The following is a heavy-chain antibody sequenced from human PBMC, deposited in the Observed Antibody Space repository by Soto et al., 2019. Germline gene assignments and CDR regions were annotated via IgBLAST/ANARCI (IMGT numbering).Heavy chain of an antibody. Sequence: SETLSLTCTVSGGSISSYYWSWIRQPPGKGLEWIGYIYYSGSTNYNPSLKSRVTISVDTSKNQFSLKLSSVTAADTAVYYCARSSISSWDSLPHGMDVWGQGTTVTVSS. J-gene: IGHJ6*02. V-gene: IGHV4-59*01. CDR2: IYYSGST. D-gene: IGHD6-13*01. CDR3: ARSSISSWDSLPHGMDV. CDR1: GGSISSYY.